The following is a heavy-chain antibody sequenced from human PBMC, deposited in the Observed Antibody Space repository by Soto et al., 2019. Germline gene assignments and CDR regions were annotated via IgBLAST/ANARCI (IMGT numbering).Heavy chain of an antibody. Sequence: QVQLVQSGAEVKKPGSSVKVSCKASGGTFSSYAISWVRQAPGQGLEWMGGIIPIFGTANYAQKFQGRLTITADESTSTAYMELSSLRSEDTDVYYCARVGTSLEYFDYWGQGTLVPVSS. CDR2: IIPIFGTA. V-gene: IGHV1-69*01. CDR3: ARVGTSLEYFDY. J-gene: IGHJ4*02. D-gene: IGHD1-1*01. CDR1: GGTFSSYA.